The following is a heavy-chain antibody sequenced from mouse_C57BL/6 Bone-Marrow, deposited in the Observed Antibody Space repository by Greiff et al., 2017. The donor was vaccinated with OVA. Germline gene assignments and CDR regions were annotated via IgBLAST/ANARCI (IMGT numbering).Heavy chain of an antibody. CDR1: GFNIKNTY. CDR3: ARGDFGSSLYAMDY. Sequence: VQLQQSVAELVRPGASVKLSCTASGFNIKNTYMHWVKQRPEQGLEWIGRIDPANDNTKYAPKFQGKATMTADTSSNTAYLQLRSLSSEDTAVYCCARGDFGSSLYAMDYWGQGTSVTVSS. CDR2: IDPANDNT. D-gene: IGHD1-1*01. J-gene: IGHJ4*01. V-gene: IGHV14-3*01.